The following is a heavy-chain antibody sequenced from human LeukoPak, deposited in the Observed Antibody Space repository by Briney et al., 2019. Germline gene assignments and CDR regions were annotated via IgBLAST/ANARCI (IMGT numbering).Heavy chain of an antibody. V-gene: IGHV4-39*07. CDR2: IYYSGST. CDR3: ARGSYSRTPFDY. J-gene: IGHJ4*02. D-gene: IGHD1-26*01. Sequence: PSETLSLTCTVSGGSISSSSYYWGWIRQPPGKGLEWIGSIYYSGSTYYNPSLKSRVTISVDTSKNQFSLKLSSVTAADTAVYYCARGSYSRTPFDYWGQGTLVTVSS. CDR1: GGSISSSSYY.